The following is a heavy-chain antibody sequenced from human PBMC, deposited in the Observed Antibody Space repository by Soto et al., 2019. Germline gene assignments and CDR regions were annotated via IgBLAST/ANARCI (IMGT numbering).Heavy chain of an antibody. D-gene: IGHD3-10*01. Sequence: SETLSLTCTVSGASISGFYWSWIRKSSGKGLEWIGRIYATGTTDYNPSLKSRVMMSVDTSEKQFSLKLRSVTAADTAVYYCVRDRSKTLRDRFPPWGQCISVTVS. J-gene: IGHJ1*01. V-gene: IGHV4-4*07. CDR1: GASISGFY. CDR2: IYATGTT. CDR3: VRDRSKTLRDRFPP.